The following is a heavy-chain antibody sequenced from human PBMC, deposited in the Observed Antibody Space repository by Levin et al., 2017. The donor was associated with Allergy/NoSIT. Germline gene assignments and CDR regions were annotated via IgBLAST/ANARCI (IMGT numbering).Heavy chain of an antibody. CDR1: GFTFSTYA. CDR3: AKAGSSWYIEIDH. CDR2: ISAGGGNT. V-gene: IGHV3-23*01. J-gene: IGHJ4*02. Sequence: GGSLRLSCAASGFTFSTYAMSWVRQAPGKGLEWVSVISAGGGNTTYAESVKGRFTISRDNSKDTLYLQMNSLTAEDTAVYYCAKAGSSWYIEIDHWGQGTLVTVSS. D-gene: IGHD6-13*01.